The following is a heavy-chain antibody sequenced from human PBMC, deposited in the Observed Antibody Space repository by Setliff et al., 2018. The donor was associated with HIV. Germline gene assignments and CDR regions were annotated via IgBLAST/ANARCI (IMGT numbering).Heavy chain of an antibody. CDR2: FSHGGTT. CDR1: GGSISSSSYY. Sequence: SETLSLTCTVSGGSISSSSYYWGWIRQPPGKGLEWIGSFSHGGTTYYNPSLKSRVTISVDTSKNQVSLKLRSATAADTAVYYCARGVITVFGVVINDDAFDMWGQGTMVT. J-gene: IGHJ3*02. CDR3: ARGVITVFGVVINDDAFDM. V-gene: IGHV4-39*07. D-gene: IGHD3-3*01.